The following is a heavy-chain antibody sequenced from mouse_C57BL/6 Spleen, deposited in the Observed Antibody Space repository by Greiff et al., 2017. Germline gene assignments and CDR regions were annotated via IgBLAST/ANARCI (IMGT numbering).Heavy chain of an antibody. CDR1: GYTFTSYW. CDR3: ARRNYGSNHYFDY. J-gene: IGHJ2*01. D-gene: IGHD1-1*01. CDR2: IYPSDSET. Sequence: QVQLQQPGAELVRPGSSVKLSCKASGYTFTSYWMDWVKQRPGQGLEWIGNIYPSDSETHYNPKFKDKATLTVDKSSSTAYMQLSSLTSEDSAVYYCARRNYGSNHYFDYWGQGTTLTVSS. V-gene: IGHV1-61*01.